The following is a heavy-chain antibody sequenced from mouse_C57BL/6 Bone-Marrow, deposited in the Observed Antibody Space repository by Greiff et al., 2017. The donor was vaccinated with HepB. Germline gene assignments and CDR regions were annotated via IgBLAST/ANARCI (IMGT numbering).Heavy chain of an antibody. J-gene: IGHJ4*01. Sequence: VQLQQSGAELVRPGASVTLSCKASGYTFTDYEMHWVKQTPVHGLEWIGAIDPETGGTAYNQKFKGKAILTADKSSSTAYMELRSLTSEDSAVYYCTREMYLFITTVVATEDYAMDYWGQGTSVTVSS. V-gene: IGHV1-15*01. CDR1: GYTFTDYE. D-gene: IGHD1-1*01. CDR2: IDPETGGT. CDR3: TREMYLFITTVVATEDYAMDY.